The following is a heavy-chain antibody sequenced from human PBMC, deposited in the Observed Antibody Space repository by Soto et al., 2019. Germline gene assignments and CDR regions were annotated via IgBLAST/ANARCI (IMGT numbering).Heavy chain of an antibody. V-gene: IGHV1-3*01. CDR3: ARWGGGEYCSITSCPIDY. J-gene: IGHJ4*02. Sequence: QVQLVQSGAEVKKPGASVKVSCKASGYTFTSYAMHWVRQAPGQRLEWMGWINAGNGNTKYSQKFQGRVTITRDTSASTAYMELSSLRSEDTAVYYCARWGGGEYCSITSCPIDYWGQGTLVTVSS. D-gene: IGHD2-2*01. CDR1: GYTFTSYA. CDR2: INAGNGNT.